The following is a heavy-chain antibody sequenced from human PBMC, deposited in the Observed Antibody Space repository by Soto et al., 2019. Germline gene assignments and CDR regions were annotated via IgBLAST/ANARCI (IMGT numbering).Heavy chain of an antibody. CDR2: IYNDGTT. CDR1: GFSVSDNF. V-gene: IGHV3-66*01. D-gene: IGHD3-9*01. Sequence: LVESGGGLDQAGESLRLSCAVSGFSVSDNFMTWVRQAPGKGLEWISVIYNDGTTYHADSVKGRFIASRDNSQNRLYLQMNNLRVEDSAVYFCARDTHSAVRSDWWGQGTLVTVAS. J-gene: IGHJ4*02. CDR3: ARDTHSAVRSDW.